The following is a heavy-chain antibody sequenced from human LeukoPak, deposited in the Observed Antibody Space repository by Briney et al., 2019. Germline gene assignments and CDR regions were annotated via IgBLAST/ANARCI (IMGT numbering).Heavy chain of an antibody. D-gene: IGHD3-10*01. CDR2: IKSRSDAGTT. J-gene: IGHJ4*02. V-gene: IGHV3-15*01. CDR1: GFTFKKAW. CDR3: TTDLGITMIRGVFVF. Sequence: GGSLPHSYAPSGFTFKKAWMTCVRHPPGEGREWWGRIKSRSDAGTTDYAAPVKGRFTISRDDSKNTLYLQMNSLKTEDTAVYYCTTDLGITMIRGVFVFWGQGTLVTVSS.